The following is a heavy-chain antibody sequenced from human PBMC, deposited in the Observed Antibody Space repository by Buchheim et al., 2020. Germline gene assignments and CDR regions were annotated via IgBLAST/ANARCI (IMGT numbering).Heavy chain of an antibody. D-gene: IGHD3-22*01. CDR3: AKAYYYDSSGYCDY. J-gene: IGHJ4*02. CDR2: ISYDGSNK. V-gene: IGHV3-30*04. Sequence: QVQLVESGGGVVQPGRSLRLSCAASGFTFSSYAMHWVRQAPGKGLEWVAVISYDGSNKYYADSVKGRFTISRDNSKNTLYLQMNSLRAEDTAVYYCAKAYYYDSSGYCDYWGQGTL. CDR1: GFTFSSYA.